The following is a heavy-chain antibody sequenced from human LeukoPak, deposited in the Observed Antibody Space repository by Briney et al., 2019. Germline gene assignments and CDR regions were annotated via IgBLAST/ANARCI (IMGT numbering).Heavy chain of an antibody. D-gene: IGHD3-10*01. CDR2: IYTSGSI. J-gene: IGHJ4*02. V-gene: IGHV4-4*07. CDR3: ARDRASGSGKFYFDY. Sequence: PSETLSLTCTVSGGSISSYYWSWIRQPAGKGLEWIGRIYTSGSITYNPSLKSRVSMSVDTSKNQFSLKLSSVTAADTAVYYCARDRASGSGKFYFDYWGQGTLVTVSS. CDR1: GGSISSYY.